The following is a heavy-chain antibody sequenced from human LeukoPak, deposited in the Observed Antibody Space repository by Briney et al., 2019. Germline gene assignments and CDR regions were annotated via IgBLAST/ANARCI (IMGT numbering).Heavy chain of an antibody. J-gene: IGHJ6*02. Sequence: ASVTVSCTASGYTFTVYYMHWVRQAPGQGLEWMGWINPNSGGTNYAQKFQGRVTMTRDTSISTAYMELSRLRSDDTAVYYCARADCSGGSCYGMDVWGQGTTVTVSS. D-gene: IGHD2-15*01. CDR2: INPNSGGT. CDR3: ARADCSGGSCYGMDV. CDR1: GYTFTVYY. V-gene: IGHV1-2*02.